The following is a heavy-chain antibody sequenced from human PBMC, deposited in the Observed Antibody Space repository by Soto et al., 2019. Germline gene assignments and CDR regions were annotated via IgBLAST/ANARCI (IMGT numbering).Heavy chain of an antibody. CDR2: IIPMFGTT. D-gene: IGHD5-18*01. J-gene: IGHJ4*02. Sequence: QVQLVQSGAEVKKHGSSVKVSCRASGGTFSSYTISWVRQAPGQGLEWMGGIIPMFGTTRYAQKFQGRVTITADKSTNTAYMELSSLRSEDTAVYYCARGGDGYNQAYKYYFDDWGQGTLVTVSS. CDR1: GGTFSSYT. CDR3: ARGGDGYNQAYKYYFDD. V-gene: IGHV1-69*06.